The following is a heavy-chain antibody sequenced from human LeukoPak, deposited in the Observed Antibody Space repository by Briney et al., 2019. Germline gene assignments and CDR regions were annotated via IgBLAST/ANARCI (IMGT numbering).Heavy chain of an antibody. D-gene: IGHD4-23*01. CDR1: GFTFSSHW. CDR2: IKEDGSRK. V-gene: IGHV3-7*01. Sequence: GGSLRLSCAASGFTFSSHWMRWVRQAPGKGLEGVASIKEDGSRKYYVDSVRGRFSISRDDAKNSLHLQMNSLRGEDTAVYYCARDRFGGMDVWGKGTSVTVSS. J-gene: IGHJ6*04. CDR3: ARDRFGGMDV.